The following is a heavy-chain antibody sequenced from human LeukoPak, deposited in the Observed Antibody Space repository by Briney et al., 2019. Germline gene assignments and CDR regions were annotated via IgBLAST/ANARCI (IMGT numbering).Heavy chain of an antibody. CDR3: ARVVGSGRFDY. CDR2: IWSDGSEK. CDR1: GFTFSSFG. Sequence: LSGGSLRLSCAASGFTFSSFGMHWVRQAPGKGLEWVAGIWSDGSEKFYADSLKGRFTISRDNSKNTLYLQMNTLRAEDTAVYYCARVVGSGRFDYWGQGTLVTVSS. D-gene: IGHD1-26*01. V-gene: IGHV3-33*08. J-gene: IGHJ4*02.